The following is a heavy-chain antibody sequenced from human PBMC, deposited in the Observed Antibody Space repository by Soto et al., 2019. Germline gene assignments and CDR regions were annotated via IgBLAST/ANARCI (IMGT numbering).Heavy chain of an antibody. CDR3: ASWSGYYTPYGYYYYGMDV. CDR2: IIPIFGTA. D-gene: IGHD3-3*01. J-gene: IGHJ6*02. Sequence: SVKVSCKASGGTFSSYAISWVRQAPGQGLEWMGGIIPIFGTANYAQKFQGRVTITADKSTSTAYMELSSLRSEDTAVYYCASWSGYYTPYGYYYYGMDVWGQGTTVTV. CDR1: GGTFSSYA. V-gene: IGHV1-69*06.